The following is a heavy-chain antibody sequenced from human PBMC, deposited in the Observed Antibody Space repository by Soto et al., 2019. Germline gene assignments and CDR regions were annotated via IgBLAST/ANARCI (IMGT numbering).Heavy chain of an antibody. CDR3: ARRTVMLDSFDI. D-gene: IGHD4-17*01. J-gene: IGHJ3*02. V-gene: IGHV5-51*03. CDR1: GYTFSTYW. Sequence: EVQLVQSGAELKKPGESLKISCKASGYTFSTYWIGWLRQMPGKGLEWMGMIYPGDSNARNSPSFQGQVTISADTSITTAYLQWRSLQASDTAMYYCARRTVMLDSFDIWGHGTMVTVSS. CDR2: IYPGDSNA.